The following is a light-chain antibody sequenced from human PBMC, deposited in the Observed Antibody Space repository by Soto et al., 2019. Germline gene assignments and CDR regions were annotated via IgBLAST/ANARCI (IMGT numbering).Light chain of an antibody. CDR1: QSISSW. J-gene: IGKJ3*01. CDR2: KAS. Sequence: DIQMTQSPSTLSASVGDRVTITCRASQSISSWLAWYQHKPGKAPKLLIYKASTLESGVPSRFSGSESGTEFTLTISSLQPDDFATYYCQQYSSYEIFTFGPETKVDIK. V-gene: IGKV1-5*03. CDR3: QQYSSYEIFT.